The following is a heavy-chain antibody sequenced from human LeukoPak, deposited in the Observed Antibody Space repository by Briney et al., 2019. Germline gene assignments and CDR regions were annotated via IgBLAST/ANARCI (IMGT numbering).Heavy chain of an antibody. J-gene: IGHJ3*02. V-gene: IGHV3-30-3*01. D-gene: IGHD2-21*02. Sequence: GRSLRLSCAASGLTFSSYTMDWVRQAPGKGLEWVAVISYDGSNKYYADSVKGRFTISRDNAKNSLYLQMNSLRAEDTALYYCAKDMCGDCYIDAFDIWGQGTMVTVSS. CDR1: GLTFSSYT. CDR2: ISYDGSNK. CDR3: AKDMCGDCYIDAFDI.